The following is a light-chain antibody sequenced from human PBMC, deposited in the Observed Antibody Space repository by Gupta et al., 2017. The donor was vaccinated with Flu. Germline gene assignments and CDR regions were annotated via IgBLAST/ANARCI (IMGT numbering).Light chain of an antibody. CDR1: SSNIGNNY. V-gene: IGLV1-51*01. CDR2: DNN. CDR3: GTWDSSLSAKV. Sequence: QSVLTQPPSVSAAPGQKVTISCSGRSSNIGNNYVSWYQQLPGTAPKLLIYDNNKRPSGIPDRFSGSKSGTSATLGITGLQTGDEADYYCGTWDSSLSAKVLGGGTKLTVL. J-gene: IGLJ2*01.